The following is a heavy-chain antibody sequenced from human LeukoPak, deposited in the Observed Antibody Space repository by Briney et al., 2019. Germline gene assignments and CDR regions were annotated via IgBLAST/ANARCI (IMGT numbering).Heavy chain of an antibody. CDR1: GFTFSSYA. D-gene: IGHD6-13*01. V-gene: IGHV3-23*01. CDR2: ISGSGGST. J-gene: IGHJ4*02. Sequence: GGSLRPSCAASGFTFSSYAMSWVRQAPVKGLEWVSAISGSGGSTYYADSVKGRFTISRDNSKNTLYLQMNSLRAEDTAVYYCAKSIAAAGVLTYYFDYWGQGTLVTVSS. CDR3: AKSIAAAGVLTYYFDY.